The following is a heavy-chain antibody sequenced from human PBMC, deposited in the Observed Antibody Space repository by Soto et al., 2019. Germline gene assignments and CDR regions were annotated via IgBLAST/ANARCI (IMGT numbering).Heavy chain of an antibody. D-gene: IGHD4-17*01. V-gene: IGHV3-30*18. CDR1: GFSFNNHG. Sequence: GGSLRLSCAASGFSFNNHGMHWVRQALGKGPEWVAVISNDGSDKYYADSVKGRFTVSRDNSRNTLYLQMNSLKAEDTALYHCAKGDHDKGDLNWFAPWGQGTWVTVSS. J-gene: IGHJ5*02. CDR3: AKGDHDKGDLNWFAP. CDR2: ISNDGSDK.